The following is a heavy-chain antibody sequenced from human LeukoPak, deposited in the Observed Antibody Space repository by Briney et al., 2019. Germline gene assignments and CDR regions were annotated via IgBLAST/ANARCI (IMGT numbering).Heavy chain of an antibody. J-gene: IGHJ5*02. V-gene: IGHV3-74*01. D-gene: IGHD1-26*01. CDR2: LNEDGSSA. CDR3: VRERIYYSDLAYKERENFDP. CDR1: GFTFSLYW. Sequence: GGSLRLSCAASGFTFSLYWMHWVRQGPGKGLMWVSRLNEDGSSADYADSVKGRFTMSRDNAKGKVYLEMRSLTVEETAIYFCVRERIYYSDLAYKERENFDPRGRGRLVGVSS.